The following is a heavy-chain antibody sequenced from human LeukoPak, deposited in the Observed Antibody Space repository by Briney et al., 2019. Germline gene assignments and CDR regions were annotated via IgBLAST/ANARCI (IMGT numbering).Heavy chain of an antibody. J-gene: IGHJ4*02. Sequence: GGSLRLSCAASGFTFSDYYMSWIRQAPGKGLEWVSYISSSGSTIYYADSVKGRFTISRDNAKNSLYLQMNSLRAEDTAVYYCAKVWIRFLVGGDFDYWGQGTLVTVSS. V-gene: IGHV3-11*01. CDR3: AKVWIRFLVGGDFDY. D-gene: IGHD3-3*01. CDR2: ISSSGSTI. CDR1: GFTFSDYY.